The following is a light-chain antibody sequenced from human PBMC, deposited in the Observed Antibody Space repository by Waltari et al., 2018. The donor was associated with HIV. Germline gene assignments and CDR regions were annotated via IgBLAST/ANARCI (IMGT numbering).Light chain of an antibody. CDR2: GTS. CDR3: QQYGSSPYT. J-gene: IGKJ2*01. V-gene: IGKV3-20*01. CDR1: QAVNNNY. Sequence: EIVLTQSPGTLSLSPGERATLSCRATQAVNNNYLAWYQQKPGQAPRLLIYGTSRRATGIPDRFSGGGSGTDFTLTISRLEPEDFAVYFCQQYGSSPYTFGQGTKLEIK.